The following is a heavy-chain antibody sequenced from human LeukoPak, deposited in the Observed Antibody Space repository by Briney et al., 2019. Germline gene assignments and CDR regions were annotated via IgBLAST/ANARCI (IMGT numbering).Heavy chain of an antibody. CDR3: AKDMQTWPRFPDY. CDR1: GFTFSNYA. Sequence: GGSLRLSCGASGFTFSNYAMSWVRQAPGKGLEWVSGINDNGSTRSYAASVKGRFTSSRDNPKNTLYLQMNGLRVEDTAVYYCAKDMQTWPRFPDYWGQGTLVTVSS. V-gene: IGHV3-23*01. J-gene: IGHJ4*02. CDR2: INDNGSTR. D-gene: IGHD5-12*01.